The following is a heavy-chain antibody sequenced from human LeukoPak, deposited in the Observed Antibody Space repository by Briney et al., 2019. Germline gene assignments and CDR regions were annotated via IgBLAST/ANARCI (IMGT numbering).Heavy chain of an antibody. V-gene: IGHV4-59*12. CDR1: GGSISSYY. CDR2: IYYSGST. CDR3: ARDILTGYYNPRISY. D-gene: IGHD3-9*01. J-gene: IGHJ4*02. Sequence: PSETLSLTCTVSGGSISSYYWSWIRQPPGKGLEWIGYIYYSGSTNYNPSLKSRVTISVDTSKNQFSLKLSSVTAADTAVYYCARDILTGYYNPRISYWGQGTLVTVSS.